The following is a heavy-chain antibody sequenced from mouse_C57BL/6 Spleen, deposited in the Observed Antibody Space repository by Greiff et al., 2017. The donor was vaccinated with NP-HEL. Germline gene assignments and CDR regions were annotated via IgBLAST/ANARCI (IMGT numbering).Heavy chain of an antibody. J-gene: IGHJ1*03. CDR3: ARLDGSRPRWYFDV. D-gene: IGHD1-1*01. CDR1: GFNIKNTY. Sequence: VQLQQSVAELVRPGASVKLSCTASGFNIKNTYMHWVKQRPEQGLEWIGRIDPANGNTKYAPKFQGKATLTADPYSNTAYLQLSSLTSEDTAIYDGARLDGSRPRWYFDVWGTGTTVTVSS. V-gene: IGHV14-3*01. CDR2: IDPANGNT.